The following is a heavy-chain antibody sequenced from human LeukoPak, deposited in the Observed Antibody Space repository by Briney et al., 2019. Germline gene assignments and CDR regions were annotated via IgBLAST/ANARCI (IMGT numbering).Heavy chain of an antibody. V-gene: IGHV1-8*01. Sequence: ASVKVSCKASGYTFTSYEINWVRQATGQGLEWMGWMNPYNGNTGYAQKFEGRVIMTRDTSISTAYLELSSLTSEDTAVYYCARAAVNLHPNHYYYMDVWGKGTTVTVSS. J-gene: IGHJ6*03. CDR3: ARAAVNLHPNHYYYMDV. CDR2: MNPYNGNT. CDR1: GYTFTSYE.